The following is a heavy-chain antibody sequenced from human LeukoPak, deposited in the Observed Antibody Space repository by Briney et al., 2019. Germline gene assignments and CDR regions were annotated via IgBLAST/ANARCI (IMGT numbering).Heavy chain of an antibody. CDR3: ARDPGGSGYYYVDNWFDP. CDR1: GFTVSSNY. J-gene: IGHJ5*02. CDR2: ISSSSSTI. Sequence: GGSLRLSCAASGFTVSSNYMSWVRQAPGKGLEWVSYISSSSSTIYYADSVKGRFTISRDNAKNSLYLQMNSLRDEDTAVYYCARDPGGSGYYYVDNWFDPWGQGTLVTVSS. V-gene: IGHV3-48*02. D-gene: IGHD3-22*01.